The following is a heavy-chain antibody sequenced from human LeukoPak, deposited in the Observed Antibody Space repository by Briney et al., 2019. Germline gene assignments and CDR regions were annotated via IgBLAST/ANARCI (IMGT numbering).Heavy chain of an antibody. CDR3: ARSITIFGVVIRNTYYFDY. Sequence: PGGSLRLSCAASGFTFSSYSMNWVRQAPGKGLEWVSYISSSSSTIYYADSVKGRFTISRDNAKNSLYLQMNSLRAEDTAVYYCARSITIFGVVIRNTYYFDYWGQGTLVTVSS. D-gene: IGHD3-3*01. V-gene: IGHV3-48*01. CDR2: ISSSSSTI. J-gene: IGHJ4*02. CDR1: GFTFSSYS.